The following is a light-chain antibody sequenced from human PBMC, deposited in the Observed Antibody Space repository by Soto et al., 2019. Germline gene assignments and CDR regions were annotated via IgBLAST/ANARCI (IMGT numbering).Light chain of an antibody. CDR3: QQSYSTPPGT. CDR1: QSVGRS. V-gene: IGKV3-15*01. J-gene: IGKJ1*01. Sequence: ILMTQSPATLSVSPGERATLSCRASQSVGRSLAWYQQRPGQAPRLLIYGASTRATAIPGRFSGSGSGTDFTLTISSPQPEDFATYYCQQSYSTPPGTFGQGTKVDIK. CDR2: GAS.